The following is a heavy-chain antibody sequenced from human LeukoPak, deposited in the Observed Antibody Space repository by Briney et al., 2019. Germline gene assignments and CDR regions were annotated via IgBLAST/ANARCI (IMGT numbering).Heavy chain of an antibody. CDR3: ATALAYCGGDRYPVNFDY. CDR1: GYTLTELS. J-gene: IGHJ4*02. CDR2: FDPEDGET. V-gene: IGHV1-24*01. Sequence: ASVKVSCKVSGYTLTELSMHWVRQAPGKGLEWMGGFDPEDGETIYAQKFQGRVTMTEDTSTDTAYMELSSLRSEDTAVYYCATALAYCGGDRYPVNFDYWGQGTLVTVSS. D-gene: IGHD2-21*02.